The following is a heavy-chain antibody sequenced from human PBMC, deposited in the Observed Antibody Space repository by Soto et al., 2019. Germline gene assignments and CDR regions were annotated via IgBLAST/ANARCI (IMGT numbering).Heavy chain of an antibody. D-gene: IGHD6-6*01. CDR2: INHSGST. V-gene: IGHV4-34*01. CDR3: ARGPKSYSSLGLDY. CDR1: GGSFSGYY. J-gene: IGHJ4*02. Sequence: PSETLSLTCAVYGGSFSGYYWSWIRQPPGKGLEWIGEINHSGSTNYNPSLKSRVTISVDTSKNQFSLKLSSVTAADTAVYYCARGPKSYSSLGLDYWGQGTLVTVSS.